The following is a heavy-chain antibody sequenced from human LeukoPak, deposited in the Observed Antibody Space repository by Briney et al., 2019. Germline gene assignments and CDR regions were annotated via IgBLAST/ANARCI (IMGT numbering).Heavy chain of an antibody. D-gene: IGHD3-10*01. CDR1: GFTFSDYF. CDR2: ISISGSTI. Sequence: PGGFLRLSCAASGFTFSDYFMSWIRQAPGKGLEWVSYISISGSTIYYADSVKGRFTISRDNAKNSLYLQMNSLRDEDTAVYYCARGYTMVRGVIFDYWGQGTLVTVSS. J-gene: IGHJ4*02. CDR3: ARGYTMVRGVIFDY. V-gene: IGHV3-11*04.